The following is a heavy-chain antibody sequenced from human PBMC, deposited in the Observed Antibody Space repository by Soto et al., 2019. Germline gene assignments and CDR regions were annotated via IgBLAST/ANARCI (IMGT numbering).Heavy chain of an antibody. Sequence: GESLKISCKCSGYSFTSYWIGWVRQMPGKGLEWMGIIYPGDSDTRYSPSFQGQVTISADKSISTAYLQWSSLKASDTATYYCSRLGIAVAGTYYYYCGMDVWGQGTTVTVSS. CDR3: SRLGIAVAGTYYYYCGMDV. V-gene: IGHV5-51*01. CDR1: GYSFTSYW. J-gene: IGHJ6*02. D-gene: IGHD6-19*01. CDR2: IYPGDSDT.